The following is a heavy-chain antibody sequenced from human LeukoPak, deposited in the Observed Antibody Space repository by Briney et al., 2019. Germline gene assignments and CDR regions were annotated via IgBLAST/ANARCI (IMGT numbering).Heavy chain of an antibody. D-gene: IGHD2-2*02. CDR3: ARVEIVVVPAAIVRFDP. CDR2: IYYSGST. Sequence: SETLSLTCAVYGGSISSYYWSWIRQPPGKGLEWIGYIYYSGSTNYNPSLKSRVTISVDTSKNQFSLKLSSVTAADTAVYYCARVEIVVVPAAIVRFDPWGQGTLVTVSS. J-gene: IGHJ5*02. CDR1: GGSISSYY. V-gene: IGHV4-59*01.